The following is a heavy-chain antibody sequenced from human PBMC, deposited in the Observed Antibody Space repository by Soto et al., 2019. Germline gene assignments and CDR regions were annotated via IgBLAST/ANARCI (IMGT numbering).Heavy chain of an antibody. Sequence: GSLRLSCSASGSTFSIYAMHWVRQAPGKGLEYVSSISINGGSTHYADSVKGRFTISRDNSKNTQYLQMSSLRADDTALYYCVKGEYYYDSSGYYPFDYWGQGTLVTVSS. CDR2: ISINGGST. D-gene: IGHD3-22*01. V-gene: IGHV3-64D*06. CDR1: GSTFSIYA. J-gene: IGHJ4*02. CDR3: VKGEYYYDSSGYYPFDY.